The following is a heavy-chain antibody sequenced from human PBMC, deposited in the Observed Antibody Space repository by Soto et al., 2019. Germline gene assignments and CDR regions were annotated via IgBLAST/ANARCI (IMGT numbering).Heavy chain of an antibody. Sequence: ASVKVSCKASGYTFTSYAMHWVRQAPGQRLEWMGWINAGNGNTKYSQKFQGRVTITRDTSASTAYMELSSLRSEDTAVYYCATXVDRGSSGYQHGHYYYYGMVVWGQGTTVTVSS. CDR2: INAGNGNT. CDR3: ATXVDRGSSGYQHGHYYYYGMVV. CDR1: GYTFTSYA. V-gene: IGHV1-3*01. J-gene: IGHJ6*02. D-gene: IGHD2-15*01.